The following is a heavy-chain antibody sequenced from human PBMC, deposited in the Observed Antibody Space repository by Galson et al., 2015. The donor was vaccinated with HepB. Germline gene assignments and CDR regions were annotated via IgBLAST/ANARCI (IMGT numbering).Heavy chain of an antibody. CDR3: ARDSWELLAFDI. J-gene: IGHJ3*02. CDR2: IYFSEST. CDR1: GGSISSGDYY. V-gene: IGHV4-31*03. Sequence: TLSLTCTVSGGSISSGDYYWNWIRQHPGKGLEWLGYIYFSESTYYNPSLKSRLTISVDTSKNQFSLKLRSVTAADTAVYYCARDSWELLAFDIWGQGTTVTVSS. D-gene: IGHD1-26*01.